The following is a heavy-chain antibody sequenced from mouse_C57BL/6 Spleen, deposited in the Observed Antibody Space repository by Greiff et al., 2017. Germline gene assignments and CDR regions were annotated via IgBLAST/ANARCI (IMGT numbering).Heavy chain of an antibody. CDR2: IHPNSGST. D-gene: IGHD1-1*02. CDR1: GYTFTSYW. Sequence: QVQLKQPGAELVKPGASVKLSCKASGYTFTSYWMHWVKQRPGQGLEWIGMIHPNSGSTNYNEKFKSKATLTVDKSSSTAYMQLSSLTSEDSAVYYCARSGSHYGAGAMDYWGQGTSVTVSS. V-gene: IGHV1-64*01. J-gene: IGHJ4*01. CDR3: ARSGSHYGAGAMDY.